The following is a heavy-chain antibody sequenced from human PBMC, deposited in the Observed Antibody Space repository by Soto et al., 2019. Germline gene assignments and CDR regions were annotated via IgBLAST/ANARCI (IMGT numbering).Heavy chain of an antibody. CDR2: INHSGST. CDR1: GGSFSGYY. Sequence: PSETLSLTCAVYGGSFSGYYWSWIRQPPGKGLEWIGEINHSGSTNYNPSLKSRVTISVDTSKNQFSLKLSSVTAADTAVYYCARRGAIVVMVAATGRWFDPWGQGTLVTVSS. CDR3: ARRGAIVVMVAATGRWFDP. V-gene: IGHV4-34*01. J-gene: IGHJ5*02. D-gene: IGHD2-15*01.